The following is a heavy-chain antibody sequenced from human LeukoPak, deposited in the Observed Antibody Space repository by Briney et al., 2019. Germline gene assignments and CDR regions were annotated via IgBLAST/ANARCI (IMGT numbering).Heavy chain of an antibody. J-gene: IGHJ4*02. V-gene: IGHV4-39*01. CDR1: GGSISSSSFY. Sequence: SETLSLTCTVSGGSISSSSFYWGWIRQPPGKGLEWIGSIYYSGSTYYNPSLKSRVTISVDTSKNQFSLKLSSVTAADTAVYYCARQLGYCSSTSCYADKVDYWGQGTLVTVSS. CDR3: ARQLGYCSSTSCYADKVDY. CDR2: IYYSGST. D-gene: IGHD2-2*01.